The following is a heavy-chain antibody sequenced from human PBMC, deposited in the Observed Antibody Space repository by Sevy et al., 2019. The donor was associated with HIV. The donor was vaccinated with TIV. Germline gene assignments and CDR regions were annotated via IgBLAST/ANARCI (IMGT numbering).Heavy chain of an antibody. V-gene: IGHV3-23*01. J-gene: IGHJ4*01. CDR2: LSFGCGEI. D-gene: IGHD2-8*01. Sequence: GGYLRLSCAASGFTFSKYAMSWVRQPPGKGLEWVSTLSFGCGEINYADSVKGRFTISRDSSKSSVYLQMNNLRPEDTAVYYCARERCXXPHDXXXXGTLVTVSS. CDR3: ARERCXXPHDX. CDR1: GFTFSKYA.